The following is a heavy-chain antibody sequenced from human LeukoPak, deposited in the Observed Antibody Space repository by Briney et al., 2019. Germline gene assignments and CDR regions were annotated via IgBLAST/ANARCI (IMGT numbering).Heavy chain of an antibody. Sequence: ASVKVSCKASGYTFTSYYMHWVRQASGQGLEWMGIINPSGGSTSYAQKFQGRVTMTRDTSTSTVYMKLSSLRSEDTAVYYCARAVTMVRGPIPYWGQGTLVTVSS. CDR1: GYTFTSYY. CDR2: INPSGGST. D-gene: IGHD3-10*01. J-gene: IGHJ4*02. CDR3: ARAVTMVRGPIPY. V-gene: IGHV1-46*03.